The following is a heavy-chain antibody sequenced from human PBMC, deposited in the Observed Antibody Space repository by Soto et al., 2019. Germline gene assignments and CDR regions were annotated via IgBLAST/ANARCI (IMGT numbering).Heavy chain of an antibody. J-gene: IGHJ5*02. CDR3: ARGGSGVVTALNYWFDP. CDR1: GYTFTSYD. V-gene: IGHV1-8*01. D-gene: IGHD2-21*02. Sequence: QVQLVQSGAEVKKPGASVKVSCKASGYTFTSYDINWVRQATGQGLEWMGWMNPNSGNTGYVQKFQGRVTMTRNSSISTAYMELSSLRSEDTAVYYCARGGSGVVTALNYWFDPWGQGTLVTVSS. CDR2: MNPNSGNT.